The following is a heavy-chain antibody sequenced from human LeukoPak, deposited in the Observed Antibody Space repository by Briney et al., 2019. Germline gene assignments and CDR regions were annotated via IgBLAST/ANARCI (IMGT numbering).Heavy chain of an antibody. Sequence: PGGSLRLSCAASGFTVSSNYMSWVRQAPGKGLEWVSVIYSGGSTYYADSVKGRFTISRDNSKNTLYLQMNSLRAEDTAVYYCARDRRYYGSSGYLYYYGMDVWGQGTTVTVSS. CDR2: IYSGGST. CDR3: ARDRRYYGSSGYLYYYGMDV. J-gene: IGHJ6*02. V-gene: IGHV3-66*01. D-gene: IGHD3-22*01. CDR1: GFTVSSNY.